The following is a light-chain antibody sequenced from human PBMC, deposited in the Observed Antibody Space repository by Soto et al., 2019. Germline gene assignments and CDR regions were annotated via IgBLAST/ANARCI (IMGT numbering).Light chain of an antibody. Sequence: QSALTQPASVAGSPGQSITISCTGTSRDVGRYNLVSWYPQHPGKAPKLIIYEFTKRPSGVSYRFSGSKSGNTASLTISGLQADDEAEYHCSSSAGGSILVFGGGTQLTVL. CDR3: SSSAGGSILV. V-gene: IGLV2-23*02. CDR2: EFT. J-gene: IGLJ2*01. CDR1: SRDVGRYNL.